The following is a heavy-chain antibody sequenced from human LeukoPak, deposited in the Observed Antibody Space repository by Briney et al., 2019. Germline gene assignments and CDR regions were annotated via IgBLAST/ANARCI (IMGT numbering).Heavy chain of an antibody. CDR1: GGSISSSSYY. Sequence: SETLSFTCTVSGGSISSSSYYWGWIRQPPGKGLEWIGSIYYSGSTYYNPSRKSRVTISVDTSKNQFSMKLSSVTAADTAVYYCARLTYYYDSSGSTPPDAFDIRGQGTMVIVSS. CDR2: IYYSGST. CDR3: ARLTYYYDSSGSTPPDAFDI. D-gene: IGHD3-22*01. V-gene: IGHV4-39*07. J-gene: IGHJ3*02.